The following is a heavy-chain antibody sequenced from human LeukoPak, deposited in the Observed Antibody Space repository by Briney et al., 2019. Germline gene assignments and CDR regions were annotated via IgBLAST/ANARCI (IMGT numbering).Heavy chain of an antibody. CDR1: GGSISSYY. D-gene: IGHD3-10*01. CDR2: IYTSGST. CDR3: ARDTMVRGVIYRNDAFDI. V-gene: IGHV4-4*07. Sequence: SETLSLTCTVSGGSISSYYWSWIRQPAGKELEWIGRIYTSGSTNYNPSLKSRVTMSVDTSKNQFSLKLSSVTAADTAVYYCARDTMVRGVIYRNDAFDIWGQGTMVTVSS. J-gene: IGHJ3*02.